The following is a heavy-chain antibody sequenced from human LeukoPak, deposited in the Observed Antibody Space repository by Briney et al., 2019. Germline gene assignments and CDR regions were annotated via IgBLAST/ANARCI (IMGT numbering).Heavy chain of an antibody. CDR3: ARVHKGGDSELYYYYYGMDV. J-gene: IGHJ6*02. CDR1: GFTFSSYG. D-gene: IGHD4-17*01. CDR2: IWYDGSNK. Sequence: GRSLRLSCAASGFTFSSYGMHWVRQAPGKGLEWVAVIWYDGSNKYYADSVKGRFTISRDNSKNTLYLQMNSLRAEDTAVYYCARVHKGGDSELYYYYYGMDVWGQGTTVTVSS. V-gene: IGHV3-33*01.